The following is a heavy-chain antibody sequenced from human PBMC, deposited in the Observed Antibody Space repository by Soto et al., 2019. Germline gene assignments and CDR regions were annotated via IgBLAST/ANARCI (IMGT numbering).Heavy chain of an antibody. D-gene: IGHD3-22*01. J-gene: IGHJ3*02. V-gene: IGHV4-4*07. CDR1: GGSISRYY. CDR2: IYTSGST. CDR3: ERVQYYDSSGYHDAFDI. Sequence: SETLSLTCTVSGGSISRYYWSWIRQPAGKGLEWIGRIYTSGSTNYNPSLKSRVTMSVDTSKNQFSLKLSSVTAADTAVYYCERVQYYDSSGYHDAFDIWGQGTMVTVS.